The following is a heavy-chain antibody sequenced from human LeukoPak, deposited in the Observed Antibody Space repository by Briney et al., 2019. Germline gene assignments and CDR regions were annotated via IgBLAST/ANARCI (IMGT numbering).Heavy chain of an antibody. CDR2: MNPNSGNT. J-gene: IGHJ3*02. Sequence: ASVKVSCKASGYTFTSYDINWVRQATGQGLEWMGWMNPNSGNTGYAQKFQGRVTMTRNTSISTAYMELSSLRSEDTAVCYCARGTYYYGSGSPAAFDIWGQGTMVTVSS. CDR3: ARGTYYYGSGSPAAFDI. CDR1: GYTFTSYD. V-gene: IGHV1-8*01. D-gene: IGHD3-10*01.